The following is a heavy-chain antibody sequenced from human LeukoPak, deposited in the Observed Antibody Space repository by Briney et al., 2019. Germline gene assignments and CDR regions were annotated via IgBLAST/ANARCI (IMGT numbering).Heavy chain of an antibody. J-gene: IGHJ6*03. V-gene: IGHV1-2*02. Sequence: ASVKVSCKASGYTFTGYYMHWARQAPGQGLEWMGWINPNSGGTNYAQKFQGRVTMTRDTSVSTAYMEQSRLRSDDTAVYYCARGGVTTDYYYYMDVWGKGTTVTVSS. D-gene: IGHD4-17*01. CDR1: GYTFTGYY. CDR2: INPNSGGT. CDR3: ARGGVTTDYYYYMDV.